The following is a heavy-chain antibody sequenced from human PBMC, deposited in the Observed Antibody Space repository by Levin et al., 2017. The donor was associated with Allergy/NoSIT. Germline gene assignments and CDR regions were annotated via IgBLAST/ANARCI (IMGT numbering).Heavy chain of an antibody. J-gene: IGHJ4*02. D-gene: IGHD6-13*01. CDR2: IYSGGST. CDR1: GFTVRSNY. CDR3: AREGSSSWYPKYYFDY. Sequence: LSLTCAASGFTVRSNYMSWVRQAPGKGLEWVSVIYSGGSTYYADSVKGRFTISRDNSKNTLYLQMNSLRAEDTAVYYCAREGSSSWYPKYYFDYWGQGTLVTVSS. V-gene: IGHV3-66*01.